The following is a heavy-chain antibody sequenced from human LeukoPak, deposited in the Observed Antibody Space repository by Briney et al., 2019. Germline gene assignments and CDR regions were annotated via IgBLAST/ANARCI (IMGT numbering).Heavy chain of an antibody. CDR3: ARPDCPSSTCYLRLSWFDP. CDR1: GFSLASYD. Sequence: GGSLRLSCAASGFSLASYDMNWVRQAPGKGLEWVSSISFSSTYIYYRASVKGRFTISRDNAKNSLYLEMNNLRDEDTAVYYCARPDCPSSTCYLRLSWFDPWGQGTLVTVSS. CDR2: ISFSSTYI. D-gene: IGHD2-2*01. V-gene: IGHV3-21*06. J-gene: IGHJ5*02.